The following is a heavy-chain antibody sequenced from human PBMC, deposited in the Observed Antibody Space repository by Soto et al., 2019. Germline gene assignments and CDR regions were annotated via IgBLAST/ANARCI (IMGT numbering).Heavy chain of an antibody. V-gene: IGHV3-23*01. Sequence: GSQRLSCAASGFNCSNYAMNCVRQAPWKGLEWVSVISGSGGSASYADSVQGRFTISRDNSNNTLYLQMNSLRAEDTAIYSCVREGSGWYSRGSFDFWGRGTMVTVPS. D-gene: IGHD6-19*01. CDR3: VREGSGWYSRGSFDF. CDR2: ISGSGGSA. J-gene: IGHJ3*01. CDR1: GFNCSNYA.